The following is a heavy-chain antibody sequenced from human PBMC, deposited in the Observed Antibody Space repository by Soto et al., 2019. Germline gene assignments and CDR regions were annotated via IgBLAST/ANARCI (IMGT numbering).Heavy chain of an antibody. D-gene: IGHD2-21*02. CDR2: ISYDGSNK. J-gene: IGHJ4*02. CDR1: GFTFSSYG. Sequence: GGSLRLSCAASGFTFSSYGMHWVRQAPGKGLEWVAVISYDGSNKYYADSVKGRFTISRDNSKNTLYLQMNSLRAEDTAVYYCAKFVGAGLGRAYCGGDCYRDYWGQGTLVTVSS. CDR3: AKFVGAGLGRAYCGGDCYRDY. V-gene: IGHV3-30*18.